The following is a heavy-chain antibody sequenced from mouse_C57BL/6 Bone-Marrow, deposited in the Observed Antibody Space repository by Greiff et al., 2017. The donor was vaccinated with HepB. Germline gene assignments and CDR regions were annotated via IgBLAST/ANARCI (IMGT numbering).Heavy chain of an antibody. CDR1: GFSFNTYA. Sequence: EVQRVESGGGLVQPKGSLKLSCAASGFSFNTYAMNWVRQAPGKGLEWVARIRSKSNNYATYYADSVKDRFTISRDDSESMLYLQMNNLKTEDTAMYYCVRHGYYLSGAMDYWGQGTSVTVSS. V-gene: IGHV10-1*01. CDR2: IRSKSNNYAT. J-gene: IGHJ4*01. D-gene: IGHD2-3*01. CDR3: VRHGYYLSGAMDY.